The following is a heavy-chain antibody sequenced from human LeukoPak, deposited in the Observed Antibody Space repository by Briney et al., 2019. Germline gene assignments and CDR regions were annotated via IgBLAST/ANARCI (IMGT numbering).Heavy chain of an antibody. D-gene: IGHD3-10*01. CDR3: AKRSGSYGPFVY. V-gene: IGHV3-23*01. J-gene: IGHJ4*02. Sequence: PGGSLRLSCAASGFTFTSYAMTWVRQAPGKGLEWVSALSGSGGSTYYADSVKGRFTISRDNSKNTLYLQMNSLRADDTAVYYCAKRSGSYGPFVYWGQGILVTVSS. CDR1: GFTFTSYA. CDR2: LSGSGGST.